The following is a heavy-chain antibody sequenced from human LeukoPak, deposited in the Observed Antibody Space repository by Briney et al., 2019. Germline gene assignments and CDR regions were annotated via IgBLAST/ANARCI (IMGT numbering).Heavy chain of an antibody. V-gene: IGHV3-7*03. D-gene: IGHD3-16*01. J-gene: IGHJ6*02. Sequence: PGGSLRLSCGASGFTFSTSWMIWVRQAPGKGLEWVASINHNGNVNYYVDSVKGRFTISRDNAKNSLYLQMSNLRAEDTAVYFCARGGGLDVWGQGATVTVSS. CDR2: INHNGNVN. CDR3: ARGGGLDV. CDR1: GFTFSTSW.